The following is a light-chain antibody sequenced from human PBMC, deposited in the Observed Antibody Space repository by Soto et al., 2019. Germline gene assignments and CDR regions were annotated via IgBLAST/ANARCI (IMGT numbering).Light chain of an antibody. J-gene: IGLJ1*01. Sequence: QSALTQPRSVSGSPGQSVTISCTGTSSDVGGYSYVSWFQQHPGKAPKLMINDVSKRPSGVPDRFSGSKTGNTASLTISGLQAEDEADYNCCSYAGSYTLYVFGTGTKLTVL. CDR1: SSDVGGYSY. V-gene: IGLV2-11*01. CDR2: DVS. CDR3: CSYAGSYTLYV.